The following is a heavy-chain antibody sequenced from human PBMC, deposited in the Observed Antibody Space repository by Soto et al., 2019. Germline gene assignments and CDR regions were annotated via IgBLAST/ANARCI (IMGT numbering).Heavy chain of an antibody. D-gene: IGHD4-17*01. V-gene: IGHV3-30-3*01. J-gene: IGHJ6*02. CDR3: ARDHRILITVTNYYYYGMDV. Sequence: QVQLVESGGGVVQPGRSLRLSCAASGFTFSSYAMHWVRQAPGKGLEWVSVISYDGSNKYYADSVKGRFTISRDNSKNTLYLQMNSLRAEDTAVYYCARDHRILITVTNYYYYGMDVWGQGTTVTVS. CDR1: GFTFSSYA. CDR2: ISYDGSNK.